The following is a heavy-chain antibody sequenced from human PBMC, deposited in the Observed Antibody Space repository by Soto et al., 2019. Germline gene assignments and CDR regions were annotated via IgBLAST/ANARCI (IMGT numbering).Heavy chain of an antibody. V-gene: IGHV3-33*06. J-gene: IGHJ5*02. CDR1: GFTFSRYG. D-gene: IGHD2-2*01. CDR2: IWYDGSNK. Sequence: QVQLVESGGGVVQSGRSLRLSCAASGFTFSRYGMHWVRQAPGKGLEWVAFIWYDGSNKYYADSVKGRFTISRDNSKNTLHLQMNSMRAEDSAVYFCANEDRRSRYAAGWVDPWGQGTLVTVSS. CDR3: ANEDRRSRYAAGWVDP.